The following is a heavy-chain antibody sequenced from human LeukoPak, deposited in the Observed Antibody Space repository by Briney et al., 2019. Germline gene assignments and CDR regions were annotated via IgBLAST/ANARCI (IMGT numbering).Heavy chain of an antibody. Sequence: GASVKVSCKASGYTFTSYGISWVRQAPGQGLEWMGWISAYNGNTNYAQKLQGRVTMTTDTSTSTAYMELRSLRSDDTAVYYCARDSQRGYSYGTLLDAFDIWGQGTMVTVSS. D-gene: IGHD5-18*01. CDR1: GYTFTSYG. V-gene: IGHV1-18*01. CDR2: ISAYNGNT. CDR3: ARDSQRGYSYGTLLDAFDI. J-gene: IGHJ3*02.